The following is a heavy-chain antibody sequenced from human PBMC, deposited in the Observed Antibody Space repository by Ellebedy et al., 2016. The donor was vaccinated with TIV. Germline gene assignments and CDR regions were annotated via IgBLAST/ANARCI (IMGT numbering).Heavy chain of an antibody. CDR2: INTSSTTT. J-gene: IGHJ3*02. D-gene: IGHD2-8*02. CDR1: GFTFSTYV. CDR3: ARDGGVNQLDI. V-gene: IGHV3-48*04. Sequence: PGGSLRLSCAASGFTFSTYVMNWVRQAPGKGLEWIAYINTSSTTTHYTDSVRGRFTISRDDAKDSLYLQMNSLKTEDTAVYYCARDGGVNQLDIWGQGTMVTVSS.